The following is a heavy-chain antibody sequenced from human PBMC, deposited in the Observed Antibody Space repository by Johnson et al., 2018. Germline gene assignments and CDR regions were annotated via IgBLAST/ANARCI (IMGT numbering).Heavy chain of an antibody. V-gene: IGHV3-66*01. CDR1: GFTVSSNY. Sequence: VQLVQSGGGLVQPGGSLRLSCAASGFTVSSNYMSWVRQAPGKGLEWVSVIYSGGSTIYYADSVKGRFTISRDNAKNSLYLQMNSLRAEDTAVYYCARNPEVIAVAPNFQHWGQGTLVTVSS. CDR3: ARNPEVIAVAPNFQH. J-gene: IGHJ1*01. CDR2: IYSGGSTI. D-gene: IGHD6-19*01.